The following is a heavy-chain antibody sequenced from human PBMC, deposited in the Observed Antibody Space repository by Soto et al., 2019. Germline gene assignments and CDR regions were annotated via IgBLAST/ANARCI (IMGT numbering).Heavy chain of an antibody. V-gene: IGHV3-33*01. D-gene: IGHD3-22*01. CDR3: ARDSYYDSSGYFPLEYFQH. J-gene: IGHJ1*01. CDR1: GFTFSSYG. Sequence: GGSLRLSCAASGFTFSSYGMHWVRQAPGKGLEWVAVIWYDGSNKYYADSVKGRFTISRDNSKNTLYLQMNSLRAEDTAVYYCARDSYYDSSGYFPLEYFQHWGQGTLVTVSS. CDR2: IWYDGSNK.